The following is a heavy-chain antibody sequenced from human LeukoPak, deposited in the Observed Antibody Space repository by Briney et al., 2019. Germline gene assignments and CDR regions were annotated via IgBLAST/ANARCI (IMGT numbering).Heavy chain of an antibody. D-gene: IGHD5-18*01. Sequence: GGSLRLSCAASGFTFSNYWMSWVRQAPGKGLEWVANIKNDGSEKYHVDSVKSRFTISRDNAKNSLSLQMNSLRAEDSAVYYCVRGGYRTFDYWGQGTLVTVSS. CDR2: IKNDGSEK. V-gene: IGHV3-7*04. CDR3: VRGGYRTFDY. CDR1: GFTFSNYW. J-gene: IGHJ4*02.